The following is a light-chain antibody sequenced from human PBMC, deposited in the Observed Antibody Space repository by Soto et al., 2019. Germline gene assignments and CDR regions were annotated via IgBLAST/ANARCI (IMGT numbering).Light chain of an antibody. J-gene: IGLJ3*02. Sequence: QSVLTQPPSVSGAPGQRGTISCTGSSSDIGAGYDVHWYQQLPGTAPKLLIYGNSNRPSGVPDRFSGSKSGTSASLAITGLQAEYGADYFCQSYDSSLSAWVFGGGTKLTVL. CDR2: GNS. V-gene: IGLV1-40*01. CDR3: QSYDSSLSAWV. CDR1: SSDIGAGYD.